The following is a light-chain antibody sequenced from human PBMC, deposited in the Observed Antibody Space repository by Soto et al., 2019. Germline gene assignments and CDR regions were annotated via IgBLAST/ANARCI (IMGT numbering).Light chain of an antibody. V-gene: IGLV2-14*01. CDR3: SPNSSRRPGV. Sequence: QSALTQPASVSGSPGQSITISCTGTSSDVGGYNYVSWYQQHPGKAPKLMIYEVSNRPSGVSNRFSGSKSGNTASLTISGLQAEDQADYSCSPNSSRRPGVFGTGTKLTVL. CDR1: SSDVGGYNY. CDR2: EVS. J-gene: IGLJ1*01.